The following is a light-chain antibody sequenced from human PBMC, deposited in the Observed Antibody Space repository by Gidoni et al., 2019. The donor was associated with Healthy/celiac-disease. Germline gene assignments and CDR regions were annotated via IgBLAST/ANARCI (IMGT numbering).Light chain of an antibody. J-gene: IGKJ4*01. CDR1: QSVSSN. CDR2: VAS. CDR3: QQYNKWHLT. V-gene: IGKV3-15*01. Sequence: EIVMTQSPATLSVSPGERATLPCRASQSVSSNLAWYQQKPGHAPRLLTYVASTSANGIRARLSGSGYGTEFTLTISSLQSEDLAVCYCQQYNKWHLTLGGGTKVEIK.